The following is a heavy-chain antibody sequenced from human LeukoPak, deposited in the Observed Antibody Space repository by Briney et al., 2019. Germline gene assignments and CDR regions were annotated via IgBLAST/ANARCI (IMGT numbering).Heavy chain of an antibody. CDR2: ILYDGSNQ. J-gene: IGHJ2*01. Sequence: PGGSLRLSCAASGFNFRNYGMHWVRHAPGKGLESVAIILYDGSNQHYADSVKGRFTISRDNSKNTLYLQMNSLRAEDTAIYYCATVRGSGWTNWYFDFWGRGTLVTVSS. V-gene: IGHV3-33*05. CDR3: ATVRGSGWTNWYFDF. CDR1: GFNFRNYG. D-gene: IGHD6-19*01.